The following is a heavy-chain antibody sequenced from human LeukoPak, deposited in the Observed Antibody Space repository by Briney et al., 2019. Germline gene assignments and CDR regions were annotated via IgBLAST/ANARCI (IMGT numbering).Heavy chain of an antibody. J-gene: IGHJ4*02. CDR3: ARYEHDYGDREVN. V-gene: IGHV4-31*03. CDR1: GGSISSGGYY. Sequence: PSETLSLTCTVSGGSISSGGYYWSWIRQHPGKGLEWIGYIYYSGSTYYNPSLKSRVTISVDTSKNQFSLKLSSVTAADTAVYYCARYEHDYGDREVNWGQGTLVTVSS. CDR2: IYYSGST. D-gene: IGHD4-17*01.